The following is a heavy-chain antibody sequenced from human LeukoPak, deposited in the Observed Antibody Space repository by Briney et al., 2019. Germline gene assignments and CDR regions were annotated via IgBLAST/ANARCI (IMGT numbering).Heavy chain of an antibody. CDR2: ISGSGGST. D-gene: IGHD6-19*01. V-gene: IGHV3-23*01. CDR3: ASHSSGWYEEYFQH. J-gene: IGHJ1*01. CDR1: GFIYSSYA. Sequence: GGSQRLSCAASGFIYSSYAMSGVRHAPGKALEWVPAISGSGGSTYYADSVKGRFTISRDNSKNTLYLQMNSLRAEDTAVYYCASHSSGWYEEYFQHWGQGTLVTVSS.